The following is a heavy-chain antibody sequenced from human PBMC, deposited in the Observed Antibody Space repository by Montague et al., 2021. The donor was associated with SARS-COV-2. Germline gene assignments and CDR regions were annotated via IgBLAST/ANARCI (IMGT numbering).Heavy chain of an antibody. CDR2: VYYSGST. CDR1: GGSISSSSYY. CDR3: ERVLVYCGGDCYGWYFDL. V-gene: IGHV4-39*01. J-gene: IGHJ2*01. Sequence: SETLSLTCTVSGGSISSSSYYWGWIRQPPGKGLEWIGSVYYSGSTYYNPSLKSRVTISVDTSKNQFSLKLGSVTAADTAVYYCERVLVYCGGDCYGWYFDLWGRGTLVTVSS. D-gene: IGHD2-21*02.